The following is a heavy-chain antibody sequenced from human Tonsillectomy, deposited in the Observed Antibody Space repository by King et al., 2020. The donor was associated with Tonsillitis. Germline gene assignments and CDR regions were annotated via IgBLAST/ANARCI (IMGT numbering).Heavy chain of an antibody. Sequence: VQLVESGGGVVQPGKSLRLSCAASGFTFSSYGMHWVRQAPGKGLEGVAVIWYDGSKKYYAESVKGRFAISRDNSKNTLDVQMNSLRAEDTAVYFCAANGREGAFDIWGQGTMVTVSS. CDR2: IWYDGSKK. CDR1: GFTFSSYG. D-gene: IGHD1-26*01. J-gene: IGHJ3*02. CDR3: AANGREGAFDI. V-gene: IGHV3-33*08.